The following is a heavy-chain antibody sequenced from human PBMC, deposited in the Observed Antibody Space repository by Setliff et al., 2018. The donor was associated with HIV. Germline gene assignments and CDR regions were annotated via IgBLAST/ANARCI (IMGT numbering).Heavy chain of an antibody. CDR3: ARERKEPRWLQLRWRCDAFDI. D-gene: IGHD5-12*01. J-gene: IGHJ3*02. CDR2: INYDSKII. V-gene: IGHV3-21*01. CDR1: GFTFSGYS. Sequence: PGGSLRLSCAASGFTFSGYSFNWVRQAPGKGLEWLTYINYDSKIIYYADSVKGRFTISRDNAKNSLYLQMNSLRAEDTAVYYCARERKEPRWLQLRWRCDAFDIWGQGTMVTVSS.